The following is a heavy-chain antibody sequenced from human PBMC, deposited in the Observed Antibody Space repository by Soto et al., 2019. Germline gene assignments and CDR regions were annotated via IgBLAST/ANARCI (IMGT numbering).Heavy chain of an antibody. Sequence: SETLSLTCAVYGGSFSGYYWSWIRQPPGKGLEWIGEINHSGSTNYNPSLKSRVTISVDTSKNQFSLKLSSVTAADTAVYYCARAIAYYYDSSGYYYPYYYYGMDVWGQGTTVTVSS. V-gene: IGHV4-34*01. D-gene: IGHD3-22*01. CDR3: ARAIAYYYDSSGYYYPYYYYGMDV. CDR1: GGSFSGYY. CDR2: INHSGST. J-gene: IGHJ6*02.